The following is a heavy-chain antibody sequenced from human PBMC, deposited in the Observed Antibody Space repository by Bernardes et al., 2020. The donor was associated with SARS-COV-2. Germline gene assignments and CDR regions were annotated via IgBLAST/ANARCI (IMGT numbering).Heavy chain of an antibody. CDR2: LNEHGTIT. Sequence: GGSLRLSCVVSGFRFSAYWMHWVRQTPGKGLVWVSRLNEHGTITTYADSVKGRFTISRDNAKNTLYLQMNSLRAEDTATYYCVRDLAGGRGSWGQGTLVNVSS. D-gene: IGHD2-15*01. CDR3: VRDLAGGRGS. CDR1: GFRFSAYW. V-gene: IGHV3-74*03. J-gene: IGHJ4*02.